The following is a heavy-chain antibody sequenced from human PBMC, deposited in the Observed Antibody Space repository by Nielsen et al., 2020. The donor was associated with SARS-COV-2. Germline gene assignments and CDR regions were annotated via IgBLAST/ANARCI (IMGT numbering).Heavy chain of an antibody. CDR2: IYSGGST. V-gene: IGHV3-53*01. CDR3: ARGLAAAVDY. Sequence: GESLKISCAASGFNVSSNYMSWVRQAPGKGLECVSVIYSGGSTYYADSVKGRFTISRDNSKNTLYLQMNSLRADDTAVYYCARGLAAAVDYWGQGTLVTVSS. D-gene: IGHD6-13*01. J-gene: IGHJ4*02. CDR1: GFNVSSNY.